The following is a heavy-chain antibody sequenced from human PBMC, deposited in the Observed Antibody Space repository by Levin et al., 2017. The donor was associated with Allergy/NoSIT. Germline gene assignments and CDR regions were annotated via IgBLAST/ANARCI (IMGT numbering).Heavy chain of an antibody. CDR2: ISSHSRTI. CDR1: EFTFSSYS. D-gene: IGHD2-21*01. V-gene: IGHV3-48*01. Sequence: PGESLKISCAASEFTFSSYSMNWVRQAPGKGLEWVSYISSHSRTIYYADSVKDRFTISRDNAKNSLYLQMNSLRAEDTAIYYCARGIYCGGECFSTYYSDHWGQGTLVTVSS. CDR3: ARGIYCGGECFSTYYSDH. J-gene: IGHJ4*02.